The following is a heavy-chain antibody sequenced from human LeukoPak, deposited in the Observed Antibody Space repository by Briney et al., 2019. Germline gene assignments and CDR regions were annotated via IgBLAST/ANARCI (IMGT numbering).Heavy chain of an antibody. CDR1: GFTFVDYL. J-gene: IGHJ4*02. V-gene: IGHV3-49*03. Sequence: GRSLRVSCTASGFTFVDYLMSWFRQARGKGLEWIGFISGGTTEYAASVKGRFTISRDDSTSIAYLQMNSLTTEDTAVYYCSRGSGWLSVYWGQGTLVTVSS. CDR3: SRGSGWLSVY. D-gene: IGHD6-19*01. CDR2: ISGGTT.